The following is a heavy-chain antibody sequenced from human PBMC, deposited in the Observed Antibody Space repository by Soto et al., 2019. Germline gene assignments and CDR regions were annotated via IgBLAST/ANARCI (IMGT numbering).Heavy chain of an antibody. CDR1: GFTFSNYA. J-gene: IGHJ4*02. V-gene: IGHV3-23*01. CDR2: ISASVGST. D-gene: IGHD3-10*01. CDR3: AKGGQSYDY. Sequence: VSLRLSCAASGFTFSNYAMSWVRQAPGKGLEWVSAISASVGSTYYTDSVKGRFTISRDNSKNTLYLQMNSLRAEDTAVYYYAKGGQSYDYWGQGTLVTVSS.